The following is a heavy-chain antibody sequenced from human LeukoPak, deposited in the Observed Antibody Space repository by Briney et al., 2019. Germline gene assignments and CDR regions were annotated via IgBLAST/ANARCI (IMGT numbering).Heavy chain of an antibody. CDR3: AREIQLEL. CDR1: GFIFSFYG. V-gene: IGHV3-48*04. Sequence: PGGSLRLSCAASGFIFSFYGMNWVRQAPGKGLEWVSYISSSSSAIYYADSVKGRFTISRDNAKNSLYLQMNSLRAEDTAVYYCAREIQLELWGQGTLVTVSS. D-gene: IGHD5-18*01. J-gene: IGHJ4*02. CDR2: ISSSSSAI.